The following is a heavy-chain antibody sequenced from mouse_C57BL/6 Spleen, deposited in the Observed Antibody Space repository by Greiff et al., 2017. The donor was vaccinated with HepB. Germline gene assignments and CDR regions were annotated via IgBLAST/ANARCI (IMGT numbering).Heavy chain of an antibody. Sequence: QVHVKQSGAELVRPGTSVKVSCKASGYAFTNYLIEWVKQRPGQGLEWIGVINPGSGGTNYNEKLKGKATLTAHKSSSTADMQISSLTSEDSAVYFCARRDRYFDVWGTGTTVTVAS. D-gene: IGHD3-3*01. CDR3: ARRDRYFDV. J-gene: IGHJ1*03. CDR1: GYAFTNYL. CDR2: INPGSGGT. V-gene: IGHV1-54*01.